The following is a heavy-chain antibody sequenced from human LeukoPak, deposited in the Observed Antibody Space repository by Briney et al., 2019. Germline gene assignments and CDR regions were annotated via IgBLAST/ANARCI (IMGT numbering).Heavy chain of an antibody. V-gene: IGHV4-34*01. CDR3: AGTAVTSNWFDP. CDR2: INHSGST. D-gene: IGHD4-17*01. CDR1: GGSFSGYY. Sequence: SETLSLTCAVYGGSFSGYYWSSIRQPPGKGLEWIGEINHSGSTNYNPSLKSRVTISVDTSKNQFSLKLSSVTAADTAVYYCAGTAVTSNWFDPWGQGTLVTVSS. J-gene: IGHJ5*02.